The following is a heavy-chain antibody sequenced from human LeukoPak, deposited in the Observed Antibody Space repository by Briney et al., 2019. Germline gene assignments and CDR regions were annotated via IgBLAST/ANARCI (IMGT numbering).Heavy chain of an antibody. Sequence: SETLSLTCTVSGGSISSGDYYWSWIRQPPGKGLEWIGYIYYSGSTYYNPPLKSRVTISVDTSKNQFSLKLSSVTAADTAVYYCASQSYCGGDCFDYWGQGTLVTVSS. CDR3: ASQSYCGGDCFDY. V-gene: IGHV4-30-4*01. J-gene: IGHJ4*02. CDR1: GGSISSGDYY. CDR2: IYYSGST. D-gene: IGHD2-21*01.